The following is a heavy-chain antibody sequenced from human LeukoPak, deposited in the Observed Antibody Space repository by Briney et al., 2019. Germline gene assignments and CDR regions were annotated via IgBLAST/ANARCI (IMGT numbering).Heavy chain of an antibody. V-gene: IGHV5-51*01. J-gene: IGHJ4*02. CDR3: ARRLAAAGTGDFDY. CDR2: IYPGDSDT. D-gene: IGHD6-13*01. Sequence: GESLKISCKGYGYSLTSYWIGWVRQMPGKGLEWMGSIYPGDSDTRYSPSFQGQVTISADKSISTAYLQWSSLKASDTAMFYCARRLAAAGTGDFDYWGQGTLVTVSS. CDR1: GYSLTSYW.